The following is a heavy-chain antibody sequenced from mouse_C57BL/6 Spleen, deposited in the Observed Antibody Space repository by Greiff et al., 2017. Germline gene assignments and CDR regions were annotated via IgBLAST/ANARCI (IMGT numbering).Heavy chain of an antibody. CDR3: ARGDYYGSSYGGNYFDD. V-gene: IGHV5-4*01. J-gene: IGHJ2*01. CDR2: ISDGGSYT. D-gene: IGHD1-1*01. Sequence: EVQGVESGGGLVKPGGSLKLSCAASGFTFSSYAMSWVRQTPEKRLEWVATISDGGSYTYYPDNVKGRFTISRDNAKNNLYLQMSHLKSEDTAMXYCARGDYYGSSYGGNYFDDWGQGTTLTVSS. CDR1: GFTFSSYA.